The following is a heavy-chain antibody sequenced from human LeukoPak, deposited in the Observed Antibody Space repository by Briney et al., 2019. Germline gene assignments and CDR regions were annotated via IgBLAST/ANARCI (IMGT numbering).Heavy chain of an antibody. D-gene: IGHD3-22*01. V-gene: IGHV3-23*01. J-gene: IGHJ4*02. Sequence: PGGSLRLSCAASGFTFSSYAMSWVRQAPGKGLEWVSAISGSGGSTYYADSVKGRFTISRDNSKNTLFMQMNSLRAEDTAVYYCAKDFYDSSGSRYDYWGQGTLVTVSS. CDR2: ISGSGGST. CDR1: GFTFSSYA. CDR3: AKDFYDSSGSRYDY.